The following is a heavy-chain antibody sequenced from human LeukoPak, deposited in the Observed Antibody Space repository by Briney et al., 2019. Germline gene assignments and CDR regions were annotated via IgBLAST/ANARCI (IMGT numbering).Heavy chain of an antibody. J-gene: IGHJ3*02. D-gene: IGHD3-22*01. CDR2: IIPIFGTA. V-gene: IGHV1-69*06. CDR3: ARALYRYYYYDSSGYYALSAFDI. CDR1: GGTFSSYA. Sequence: SVKVSCKASGGTFSSYAISWVRQAPGQGLEWMGGIIPIFGTANYAQKFQGRVTITADKSTSTAYMELSSLRSEDTAVYYCARALYRYYYYDSSGYYALSAFDIWGQGTMVTVSS.